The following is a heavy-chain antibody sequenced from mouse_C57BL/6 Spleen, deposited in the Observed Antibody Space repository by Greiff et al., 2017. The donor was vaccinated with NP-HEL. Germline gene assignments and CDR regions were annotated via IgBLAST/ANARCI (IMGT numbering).Heavy chain of an antibody. Sequence: QVQLQQSGAELVRPGASVTLSCKASGYTFTDYEMHWVKQTPVHGLEWIGAIDPETGGTAYNQKFKGKAILTADKSSSTAYMELRSLTSEDSAVYYCTRYSSGYGNYVWYFDVWGTGTTVTVSS. CDR2: IDPETGGT. V-gene: IGHV1-15*01. CDR1: GYTFTDYE. D-gene: IGHD2-1*01. J-gene: IGHJ1*03. CDR3: TRYSSGYGNYVWYFDV.